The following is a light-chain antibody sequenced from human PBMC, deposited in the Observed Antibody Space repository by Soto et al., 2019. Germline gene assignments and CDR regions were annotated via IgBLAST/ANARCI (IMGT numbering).Light chain of an antibody. Sequence: QSVLTQPPSVSSAPGQKVTISCSGSSSNNGNNYVSWYQQLPGTAPKILIYDNNKRPSGIPDRFSGSKSGTSATLGITGLQTGDEADYYCGTWDSSLSAGPYVFGTGTKVTVL. CDR2: DNN. J-gene: IGLJ1*01. CDR3: GTWDSSLSAGPYV. CDR1: SSNNGNNY. V-gene: IGLV1-51*01.